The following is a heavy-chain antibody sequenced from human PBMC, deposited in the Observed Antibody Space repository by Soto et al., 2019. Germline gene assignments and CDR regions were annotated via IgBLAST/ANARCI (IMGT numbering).Heavy chain of an antibody. D-gene: IGHD6-13*01. CDR1: GGSISSYY. CDR3: ARRYSSAFDI. CDR2: IYYSGST. V-gene: IGHV4-59*08. J-gene: IGHJ3*02. Sequence: QVQLQESGPGLVKPSETLSLTCTVSGGSISSYYRSWIRQPPGKGLEWIGYIYYSGSTNYNPSLKSRVTISVDTSKNQFSLKLSSVTAADTAVYYCARRYSSAFDIWGQGTIVTVSS.